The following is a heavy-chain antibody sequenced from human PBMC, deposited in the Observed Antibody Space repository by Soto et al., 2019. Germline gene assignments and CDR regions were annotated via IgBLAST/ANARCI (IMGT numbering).Heavy chain of an antibody. V-gene: IGHV4-34*01. D-gene: IGHD1-1*01. J-gene: IGHJ4*02. Sequence: QVQLQQWGAGLLKPSETLSLTCAVYGGSFSGYYWSWIRQPPGKGLEWIGEINHSGSTNYNPSLKSRVTISVDTSKNQFSLKLSSVTAADTAVYYCARGGMVHPKYYFDYWGQGTLVTVSS. CDR2: INHSGST. CDR1: GGSFSGYY. CDR3: ARGGMVHPKYYFDY.